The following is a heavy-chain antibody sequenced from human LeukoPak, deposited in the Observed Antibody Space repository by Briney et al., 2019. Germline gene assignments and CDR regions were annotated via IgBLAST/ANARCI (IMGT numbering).Heavy chain of an antibody. CDR3: ARGGMTGTPDY. V-gene: IGHV3-7*01. CDR2: IKQDGTET. Sequence: PGGSLRLSCEASGFTFSNYWMTWVRQVPGKGLEGVANIKQDGTETYYVDSVKGRFTLSRDNARNSLYLQMNYLGVDGTAVYYCARGGMTGTPDYWGQGTLVTVSS. J-gene: IGHJ4*02. D-gene: IGHD1-7*01. CDR1: GFTFSNYW.